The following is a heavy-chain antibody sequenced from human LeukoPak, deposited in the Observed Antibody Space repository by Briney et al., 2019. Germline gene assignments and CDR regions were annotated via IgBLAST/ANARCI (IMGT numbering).Heavy chain of an antibody. D-gene: IGHD3-22*01. CDR2: IYYSGST. Sequence: GSLRLSCAASGFTFSSYAMSWIRQPPGKGLEWIGYIYYSGSTYYSPSLKSRVTISVDTSKNQFSLKLSSVTAADTAVYYCARASSSDYYDSTPSAFDIWGQGTMVTVSS. J-gene: IGHJ3*02. V-gene: IGHV4-59*04. CDR3: ARASSSDYYDSTPSAFDI. CDR1: GFTFSSYA.